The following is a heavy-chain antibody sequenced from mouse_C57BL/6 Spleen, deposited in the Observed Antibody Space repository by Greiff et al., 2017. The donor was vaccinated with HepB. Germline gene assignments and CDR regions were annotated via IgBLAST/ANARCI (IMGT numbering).Heavy chain of an antibody. D-gene: IGHD2-12*01. V-gene: IGHV5-9-1*02. CDR2: ISSGGDYI. CDR3: TRKGYYNAMDY. Sequence: EVQRVESGEGLVKPGGSLKLSCAASGFTFSSYAMSWVRQTPEKRLEWVAYISSGGDYIYYADTVKGRFTISRDNARNTLYLQMSSLKYEDTAMYYCTRKGYYNAMDYWGQGTSVTVSS. J-gene: IGHJ4*01. CDR1: GFTFSSYA.